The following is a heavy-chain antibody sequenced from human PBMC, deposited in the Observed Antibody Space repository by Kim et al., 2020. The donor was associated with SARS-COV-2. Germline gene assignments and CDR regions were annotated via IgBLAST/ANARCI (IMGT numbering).Heavy chain of an antibody. Sequence: GGSLRLSCAASGFTFSSYGMHWVRQAPGKGLEWVAIISYDGSNKYYADSVKGRFTISRDNSKNTLYLQMNSLRAEDTAVYYCAKDSGGYTYIFDYWGQGTLVTVSS. CDR2: ISYDGSNK. V-gene: IGHV3-30*18. CDR3: AKDSGGYTYIFDY. CDR1: GFTFSSYG. D-gene: IGHD5-18*01. J-gene: IGHJ4*02.